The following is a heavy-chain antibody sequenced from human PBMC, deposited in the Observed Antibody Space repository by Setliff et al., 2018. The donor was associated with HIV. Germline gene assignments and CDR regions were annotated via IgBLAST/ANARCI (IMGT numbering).Heavy chain of an antibody. CDR1: EFTFSDYY. CDR3: ARSGGWSSYYFDY. CDR2: ISTSGDTI. D-gene: IGHD6-19*01. V-gene: IGHV3-11*04. Sequence: LRLSCAASEFTFSDYYMSWIRQAPGKGLEWVSYISTSGDTIYYADSVRGRFTISRANAKNSLFLQMNSLRAEDTAVYYCARSGGWSSYYFDYWGQGTLVTVSS. J-gene: IGHJ4*02.